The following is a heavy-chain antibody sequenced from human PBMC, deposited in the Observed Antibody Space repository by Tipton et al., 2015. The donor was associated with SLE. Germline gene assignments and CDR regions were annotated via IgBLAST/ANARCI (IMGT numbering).Heavy chain of an antibody. CDR2: VSSGGDTI. D-gene: IGHD6-13*01. V-gene: IGHV3-48*03. J-gene: IGHJ4*02. CDR3: SGGWAQQLGYYLDY. CDR1: GFTFDDYA. Sequence: SLRLSCAASGFTFDDYAMHWVREAPGKGLEWISYVSSGGDTIYYADSVKGRFTISRDNAKNSLYLEMNSLRAEDTAVYYCSGGWAQQLGYYLDYWGPGTLVTVSS.